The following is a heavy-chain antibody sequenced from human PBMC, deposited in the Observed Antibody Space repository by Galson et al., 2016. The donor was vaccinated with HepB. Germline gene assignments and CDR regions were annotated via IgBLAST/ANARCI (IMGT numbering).Heavy chain of an antibody. D-gene: IGHD2-15*01. CDR1: GFTFSSYW. V-gene: IGHV3-74*03. J-gene: IGHJ5*02. CDR3: AKRYCSGGSCYHVDH. CDR2: INNDGSNT. Sequence: SLRLSCAASGFTFSSYWMNWVRQAPGKGLVRVSRINNDGSNTTYADSVKGRFTISRDNAKNTLYLQMNSLRAEDTAVYYCAKRYCSGGSCYHVDHWGQGTLVTVSS.